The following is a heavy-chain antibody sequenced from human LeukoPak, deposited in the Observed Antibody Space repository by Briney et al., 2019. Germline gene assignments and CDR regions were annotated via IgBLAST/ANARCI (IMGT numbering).Heavy chain of an antibody. V-gene: IGHV3-23*01. J-gene: IGHJ5*01. CDR3: AKDPSGVDP. CDR2: ISGSGGST. CDR1: GFTFSSYA. Sequence: PGGSLRLSCAASGFTFSSYAMSWVRQAPGKGLEWVSAISGSGGSTYYADSVKGRFIISRDNSKNTVYLYVNNVRADDTAVYYCAKDPSGVDPWGQGTLVTVSS.